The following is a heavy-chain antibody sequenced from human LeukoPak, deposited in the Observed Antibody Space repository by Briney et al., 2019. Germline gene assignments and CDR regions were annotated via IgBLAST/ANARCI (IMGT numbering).Heavy chain of an antibody. D-gene: IGHD7-27*01. Sequence: GGSLRLSCAASGFTFSSYSMNWVRQAPGKGLEWVSYISGSRSTIYYADSVKGRFTISRDNAKNSLYLEMNSLRDEDTAIYYCARVTLGSTRGFDYWGQGTLVTVSS. CDR1: GFTFSSYS. CDR2: ISGSRSTI. J-gene: IGHJ4*01. V-gene: IGHV3-48*02. CDR3: ARVTLGSTRGFDY.